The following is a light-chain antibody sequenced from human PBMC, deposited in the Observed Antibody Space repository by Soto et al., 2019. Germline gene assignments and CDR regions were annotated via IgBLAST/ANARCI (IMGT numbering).Light chain of an antibody. CDR3: QQYGSSSYT. CDR1: QSVSSTY. V-gene: IGKV3-20*01. J-gene: IGKJ2*01. Sequence: EIVLTQSPGTLSLSPGERATLSCRASQSVSSTYLAWYQHKPGQPPRLLIYGASSRATGIPDRFSGSGSGTDFTLTISRLEPEDFAIYYGQQYGSSSYTFGQGTKLEIK. CDR2: GAS.